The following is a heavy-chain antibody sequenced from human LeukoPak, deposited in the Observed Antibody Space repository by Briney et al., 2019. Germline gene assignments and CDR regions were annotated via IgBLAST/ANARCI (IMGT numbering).Heavy chain of an antibody. D-gene: IGHD2-21*01. Sequence: GGSLRLSCAASGFTFDDYGMSWVRQAPGKGLEWVSGLSGGGRGTDYADSVKGRFTISRDNSKNTLYLQVNSLRAEDTAVYFCAKVRTYLGGPFDYWGQGTLVTVSS. CDR3: AKVRTYLGGPFDY. CDR1: GFTFDDYG. J-gene: IGHJ4*02. V-gene: IGHV3-23*01. CDR2: LSGGGRGT.